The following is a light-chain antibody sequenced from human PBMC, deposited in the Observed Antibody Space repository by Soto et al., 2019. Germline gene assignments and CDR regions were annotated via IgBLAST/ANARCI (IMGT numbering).Light chain of an antibody. CDR3: SSFAGSRVLV. J-gene: IGLJ2*01. CDR2: DVS. V-gene: IGLV2-11*01. Sequence: QSVLTQPRSVSGSPGQSVTISCTGTSSDVGGYNYVSWYQQHPGKAPKLMIYDVSKRPSGVPDRFSGSKSGNTASLTISGLQAEDEADYYCSSFAGSRVLVLGGGTKVTVL. CDR1: SSDVGGYNY.